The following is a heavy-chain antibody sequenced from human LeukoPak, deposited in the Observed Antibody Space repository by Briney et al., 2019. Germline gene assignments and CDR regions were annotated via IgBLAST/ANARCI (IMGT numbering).Heavy chain of an antibody. Sequence: PGESLRISCKGSGYSFTSYWISWVRQMPGKGLEWMGRIDPSDSYTNYSPSFQGHVTIPADKSISTAYLQWSSLKASDTAMYYCARQHPPDCSSTSCYQGDWYFDLWGRGTLVTVSS. J-gene: IGHJ2*01. V-gene: IGHV5-10-1*01. D-gene: IGHD2-2*01. CDR2: IDPSDSYT. CDR3: ARQHPPDCSSTSCYQGDWYFDL. CDR1: GYSFTSYW.